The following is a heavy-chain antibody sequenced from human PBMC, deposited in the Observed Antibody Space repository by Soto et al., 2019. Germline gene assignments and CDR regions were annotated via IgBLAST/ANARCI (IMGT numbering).Heavy chain of an antibody. D-gene: IGHD2-2*01. Sequence: AGGSLRLSCAASGFTFSSYSMNWVRQAPGKGLEWVSYISSSSSTIYYADSVKGRFTISRDNAKNSLYLQMNGLRAEDTAVYYCARETIVVVPAARENWFDPWGQGTLVTVSS. CDR2: ISSSSSTI. J-gene: IGHJ5*02. CDR1: GFTFSSYS. V-gene: IGHV3-48*01. CDR3: ARETIVVVPAARENWFDP.